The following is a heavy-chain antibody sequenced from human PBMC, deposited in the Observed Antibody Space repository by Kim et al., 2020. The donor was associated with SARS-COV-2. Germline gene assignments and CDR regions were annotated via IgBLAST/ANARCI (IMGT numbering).Heavy chain of an antibody. CDR3: TTAHDYGDYLAAFDI. J-gene: IGHJ3*02. CDR1: GFTFSNAW. CDR2: IKSKTDGGTT. V-gene: IGHV3-15*01. Sequence: GGSLRLSCAASGFTFSNAWMSWVRQAPGKGLEWVGRIKSKTDGGTTDYAAPVKGRFTISRDDSKNTLYLQMNSLKTEDTAVYYCTTAHDYGDYLAAFDIWGQGTMVTVSS. D-gene: IGHD4-17*01.